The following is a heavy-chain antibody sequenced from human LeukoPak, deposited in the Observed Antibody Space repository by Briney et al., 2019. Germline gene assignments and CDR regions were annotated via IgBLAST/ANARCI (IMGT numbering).Heavy chain of an antibody. CDR1: GFTFSSYA. Sequence: GGSLRLSCAASGFTFSSYAMNWVRQAPGKGLEWVSAIGASGAYTLYADSVKGRFTISRDNSRNTLYLQMNSLRAEDTAVYYCARDWPRDNDAFDIWGQGTMVTVSS. CDR3: ARDWPRDNDAFDI. CDR2: IGASGAYT. V-gene: IGHV3-23*01. J-gene: IGHJ3*02. D-gene: IGHD2-21*02.